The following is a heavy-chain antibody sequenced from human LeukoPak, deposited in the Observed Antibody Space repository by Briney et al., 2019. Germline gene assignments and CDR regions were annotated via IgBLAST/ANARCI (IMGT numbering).Heavy chain of an antibody. CDR2: IYYSGST. Sequence: SETLSLTCTVSGGSISSSSYYWGWIRQPPGKGLEWIGSIYYSGSTYYNPSLKSRVTISVDTSKNQFSLKLSSVTAADTAVYYCARAGCHFDYWGQGTLVTVSS. CDR1: GGSISSSSYY. CDR3: ARAGCHFDY. J-gene: IGHJ4*02. V-gene: IGHV4-39*07.